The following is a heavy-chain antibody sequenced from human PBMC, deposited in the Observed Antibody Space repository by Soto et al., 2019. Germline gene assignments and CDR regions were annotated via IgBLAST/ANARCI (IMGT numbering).Heavy chain of an antibody. CDR3: AREWAYSYGPNYFDY. V-gene: IGHV4-30-4*01. CDR2: IYYSGST. CDR1: GGSISSGDYY. D-gene: IGHD5-18*01. J-gene: IGHJ4*02. Sequence: QVQLQESGPGLVKPSQTLSLTCTVSGGSISSGDYYWSWIRQLPGKGLERLGYIYYSGSTYYNPSLKSRVTLSVDTAKNQFSRKLSSVTASDTAVYYCAREWAYSYGPNYFDYWGQGTLVTVSS.